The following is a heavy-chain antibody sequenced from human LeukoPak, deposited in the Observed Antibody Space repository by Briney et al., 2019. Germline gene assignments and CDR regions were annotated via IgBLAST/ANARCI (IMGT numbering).Heavy chain of an antibody. D-gene: IGHD2-15*01. CDR1: GFTFSNYW. J-gene: IGHJ4*02. V-gene: IGHV3-7*01. CDR3: ARAESLPDTSGPEGY. CDR2: INTDGSTI. Sequence: GGSLRLSCAVSGFTFSNYWMSWVRQAPGKGLEGVANINTDGSTIYYVDSVKGRFTISRDNAKKSLYLQMNRLRAEDTAVYYCARAESLPDTSGPEGYWGQGTLVSVSS.